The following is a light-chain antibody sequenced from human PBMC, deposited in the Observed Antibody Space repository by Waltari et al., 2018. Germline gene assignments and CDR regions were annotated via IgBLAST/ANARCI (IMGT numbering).Light chain of an antibody. CDR2: EVS. Sequence: QSALTQPASVSGSPGQSIPLSCTGTSSDVGGSTYVSWYQQHPGKAPKLMIYEVSNRPSGVSNRFSGSKSGNTASLTISGLQAEDEADYYCSSYTSSSTRVFGTGTKVTVL. J-gene: IGLJ1*01. CDR3: SSYTSSSTRV. CDR1: SSDVGGSTY. V-gene: IGLV2-14*01.